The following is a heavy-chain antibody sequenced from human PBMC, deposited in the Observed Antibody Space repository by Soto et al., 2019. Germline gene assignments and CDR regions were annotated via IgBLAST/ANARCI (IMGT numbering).Heavy chain of an antibody. CDR2: IHNGGST. J-gene: IGHJ4*02. CDR1: GASMTTNDW. V-gene: IGHV4-4*02. CDR3: VGDHMVRGVVIYRGYYFDY. D-gene: IGHD3-10*01. Sequence: SETLSLTCTVSGASMTTNDWWNWVRQSAEEGLGWGVEIHNGGSTSYNPSLDSQVTISIDKYKNKFFQRLSLVTADAAAAYYFVGDHMVRGVVIYRGYYFDYWGQGAPVTVSS.